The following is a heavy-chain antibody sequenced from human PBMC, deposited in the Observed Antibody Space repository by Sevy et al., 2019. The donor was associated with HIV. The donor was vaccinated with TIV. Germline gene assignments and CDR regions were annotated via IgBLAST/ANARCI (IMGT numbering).Heavy chain of an antibody. V-gene: IGHV4-59*01. CDR2: IYFTGNT. J-gene: IGHJ4*02. CDR1: GGSISSYF. Sequence: SETLSLTCSVSGGSISSYFWTWVRQSPGKGLEWIGNIYFTGNTDYSPSLKCRVTLSLDTSKSQFYLTLKSVTAADTAIYFCARDSTTRPRVLDYWGQGTLVTVSS. CDR3: ARDSTTRPRVLDY. D-gene: IGHD1-1*01.